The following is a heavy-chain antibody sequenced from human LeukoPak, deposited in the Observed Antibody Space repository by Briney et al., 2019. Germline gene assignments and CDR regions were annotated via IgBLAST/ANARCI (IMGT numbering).Heavy chain of an antibody. Sequence: GGSLRLSCAASGFTFSSYAMHWVRQAPGKGLEWVAVISYDGRNKYYADSVKGRFTISRDNSKNTLYLQMNSLRTEDTAVYYCVRSHGAWREDYFDYWGQGTLVTVSS. V-gene: IGHV3-30*04. D-gene: IGHD1-26*01. CDR2: ISYDGRNK. J-gene: IGHJ4*02. CDR1: GFTFSSYA. CDR3: VRSHGAWREDYFDY.